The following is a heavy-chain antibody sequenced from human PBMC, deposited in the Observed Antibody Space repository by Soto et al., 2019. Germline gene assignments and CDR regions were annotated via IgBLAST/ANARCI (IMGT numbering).Heavy chain of an antibody. J-gene: IGHJ4*02. D-gene: IGHD6-13*01. V-gene: IGHV1-69*01. Sequence: QVQLVQSGAEVKKPGSSVRVSCKASEGTFSDNAISWMRQAPGQGLEWPGGIIPVSGTPYYAQSFQGRVTISAADSSSTAYLDVVSLQSYDTAIDFCARGRFHGSRWPDLESWGQGTLVTVSS. CDR3: ARGRFHGSRWPDLES. CDR2: IIPVSGTP. CDR1: EGTFSDNA.